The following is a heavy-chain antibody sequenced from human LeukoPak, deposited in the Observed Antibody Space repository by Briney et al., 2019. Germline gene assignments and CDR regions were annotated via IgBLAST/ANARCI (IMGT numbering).Heavy chain of an antibody. V-gene: IGHV1-18*01. CDR2: ISAYNGNT. Sequence: ASVKVSCKASGYTFTSCGISWVRQAPGQGLEWMGWISAYNGNTNYAQKLQGRVTMTTDTSTSTGYMELRSLRSDDTAVYYCARVDRVGASRGCDYWGQGTLVTVSS. CDR3: ARVDRVGASRGCDY. D-gene: IGHD1-26*01. J-gene: IGHJ4*02. CDR1: GYTFTSCG.